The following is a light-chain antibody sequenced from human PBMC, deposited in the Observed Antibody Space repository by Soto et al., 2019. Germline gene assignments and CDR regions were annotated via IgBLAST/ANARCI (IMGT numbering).Light chain of an antibody. V-gene: IGKV2-24*01. CDR1: QSLVHRNGNTY. CDR2: EIS. CDR3: MQGSHWPLT. Sequence: IVMTQTPLSSPVTLGQPASISCTSSQSLVHRNGNTYLSWLQQRPGQPPRLLIYEISKRFSGVPDRFAGSGAVTDFTLEISRVEAKDVGVYYCMQGSHWPLTFGGGTKVDIK. J-gene: IGKJ4*01.